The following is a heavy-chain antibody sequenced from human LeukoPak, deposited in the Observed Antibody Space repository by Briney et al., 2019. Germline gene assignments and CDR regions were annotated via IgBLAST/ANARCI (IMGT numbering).Heavy chain of an antibody. CDR2: IKSKIGGATA. CDR1: GITFSTAW. V-gene: IGHV3-15*01. CDR3: ATDRAWFDP. Sequence: GGSLRLSCAASGITFSTAWMSWFRQAPGKGLEWVGRIKSKIGGATADYAAPVKDRFTISRDDSKNTLCLQMNSLKTEDTAVYYCATDRAWFDPWGQGTLVTVSS. D-gene: IGHD3-10*01. J-gene: IGHJ5*02.